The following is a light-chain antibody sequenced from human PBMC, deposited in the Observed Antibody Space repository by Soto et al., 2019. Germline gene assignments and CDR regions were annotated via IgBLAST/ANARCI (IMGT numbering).Light chain of an antibody. Sequence: QSLLPQPPSVPASPGQKVTISCSGSSSNIGGNSVSWYQQLPGTAPKLLIYDDNKRPSGIPDRFSGSKSGTSATLGITGFQNGEEAEYYFGSWDSSLSAYVFGTGTKVTVL. J-gene: IGLJ1*01. CDR2: DDN. V-gene: IGLV1-51*01. CDR3: GSWDSSLSAYV. CDR1: SSNIGGNS.